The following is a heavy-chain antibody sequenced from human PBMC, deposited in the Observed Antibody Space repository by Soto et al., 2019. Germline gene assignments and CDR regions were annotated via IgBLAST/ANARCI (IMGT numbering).Heavy chain of an antibody. CDR1: GFTFSSYA. V-gene: IGHV3-23*01. D-gene: IGHD3-3*01. Sequence: EVQLLESGGGLVQPGGSLRLSCAASGFTFSSYAMSWVRQAPGKGLEWVSAISGSGGSTYYADSVKGRFTISRDNSKSTLYLQMNSLRAEDTAVYYCAKDFPVLRFLEWLNDYWGQGTLVTVSS. J-gene: IGHJ4*02. CDR2: ISGSGGST. CDR3: AKDFPVLRFLEWLNDY.